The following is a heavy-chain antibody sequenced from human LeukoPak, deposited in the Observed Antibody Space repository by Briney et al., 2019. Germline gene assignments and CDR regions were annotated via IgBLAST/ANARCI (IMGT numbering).Heavy chain of an antibody. CDR1: GFTFSSYG. V-gene: IGHV3-30*18. D-gene: IGHD1-1*01. CDR2: ISYDGSNK. J-gene: IGHJ5*02. Sequence: AGGSLRLSCAASGFTFSSYGMHWVRQAPGKGLEWVAVISYDGSNKYYADSVKGRFTISRDNSKNTLYLQMNSLRAEDTAVYYCAKSAGNNWFDPWGQGTLVTVSS. CDR3: AKSAGNNWFDP.